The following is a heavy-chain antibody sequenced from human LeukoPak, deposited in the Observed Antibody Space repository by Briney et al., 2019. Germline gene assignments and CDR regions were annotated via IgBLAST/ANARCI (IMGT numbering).Heavy chain of an antibody. CDR1: GGSFSGYY. J-gene: IGHJ4*02. CDR3: ARGRYYDFWSGYPRPYYFDY. CDR2: INHSGST. D-gene: IGHD3-3*01. Sequence: PSETLSLTCAIYGGSFSGYYWSWICQPPGKGLEWIGEINHSGSTNYNPSLKSRVTISVDTSKNQFSLKLSSVTAADTAVYYCARGRYYDFWSGYPRPYYFDYWGQGTLVTVSS. V-gene: IGHV4-34*01.